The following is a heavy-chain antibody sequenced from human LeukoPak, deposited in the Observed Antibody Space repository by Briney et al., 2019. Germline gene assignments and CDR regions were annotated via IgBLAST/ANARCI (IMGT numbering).Heavy chain of an antibody. D-gene: IGHD1-26*01. J-gene: IGHJ4*02. CDR2: ISYDGSNK. Sequence: GGSLRLSCAASGFTFSSYGMHWVRQAPGKGLEWVAVISYDGSNKYYADSVKGRFTISRDNSKNTLYLQMNSLRAEDTAVYYCAREDGSYLDYWGQGTLVTVSS. CDR1: GFTFSSYG. CDR3: AREDGSYLDY. V-gene: IGHV3-30*03.